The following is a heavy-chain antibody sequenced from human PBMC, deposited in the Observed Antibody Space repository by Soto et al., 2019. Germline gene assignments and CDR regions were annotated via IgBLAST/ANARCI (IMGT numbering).Heavy chain of an antibody. CDR1: GGTFGNSA. J-gene: IGHJ6*02. V-gene: IGHV1-69*12. Sequence: QVQLVQSGAEVKKPGSSVTVSCKASGGTFGNSAISWVRQAPGQGREWMGGIMPIFPTPDYVQKCQGRVTITADESTKTANMELTSQSSEDTAVYYGARDKVHHEIDGNYCYEMDVWGLGTTVT. CDR2: IMPIFPTP. D-gene: IGHD1-26*01. CDR3: ARDKVHHEIDGNYCYEMDV.